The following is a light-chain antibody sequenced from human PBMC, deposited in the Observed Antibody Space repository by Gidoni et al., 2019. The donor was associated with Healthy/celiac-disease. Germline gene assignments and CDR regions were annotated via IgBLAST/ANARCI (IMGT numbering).Light chain of an antibody. CDR2: AAS. CDR3: QQSYSTPLT. CDR1: QSSSSY. V-gene: IGKV1-39*01. J-gene: IGKJ4*01. Sequence: DIQMTQSPSSLSASVGDRVTITCRASQSSSSYLNWYQQKPGKAPKLLIYAASSLQSGVPSRFSGSGSGTDFTLTISILQPEDFATYYCQQSYSTPLTFGGGTKVEIK.